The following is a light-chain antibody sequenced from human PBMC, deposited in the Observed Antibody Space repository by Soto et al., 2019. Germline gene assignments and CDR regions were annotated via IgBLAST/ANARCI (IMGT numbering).Light chain of an antibody. CDR1: QNIRSY. CDR2: ATS. J-gene: IGKJ1*01. CDR3: QQGYSSRWT. V-gene: IGKV1-39*01. Sequence: DIQMTQSPSSLSASVGDRVTITCRASQNIRSYLNWYQQKPGKAPQLLIYATSSLQTGVHSRFRASGSGKDFSLVISDLQPEESATYYCQQGYSSRWTSGRGTKVEI.